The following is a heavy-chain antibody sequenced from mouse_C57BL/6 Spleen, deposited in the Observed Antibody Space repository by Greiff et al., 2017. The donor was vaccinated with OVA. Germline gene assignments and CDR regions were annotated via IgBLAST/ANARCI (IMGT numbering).Heavy chain of an antibody. V-gene: IGHV1-69*01. J-gene: IGHJ3*01. CDR1: GYTFTSYW. Sequence: QVQLQQPGAELVMPGASVKLSCKASGYTFTSYWMHWVKQRPGQGLEWIGEIDPSDSYTNYNQKFKGKSTLTVDKSSSTAYMQLSSLTSEDSAVYYCAIGTLRETWFAYWGQGTLVTVSA. CDR2: IDPSDSYT. CDR3: AIGTLRETWFAY. D-gene: IGHD1-1*01.